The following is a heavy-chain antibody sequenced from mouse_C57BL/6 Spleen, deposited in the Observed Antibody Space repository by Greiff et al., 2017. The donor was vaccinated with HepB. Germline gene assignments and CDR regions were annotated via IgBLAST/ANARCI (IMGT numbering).Heavy chain of an antibody. Sequence: EVKLVESGGGLVQPGGSLKLSCAASGFTFSDYYMYWVRQTPEKRLEWVAYISNGGGSTYYPDTVKGRFTISRDNAKNTLYLQMSRLKSEDTAMYYCARQVYYGNYDWYFDVWGTGTTVTVSS. CDR3: ARQVYYGNYDWYFDV. CDR2: ISNGGGST. CDR1: GFTFSDYY. J-gene: IGHJ1*03. D-gene: IGHD2-1*01. V-gene: IGHV5-12*01.